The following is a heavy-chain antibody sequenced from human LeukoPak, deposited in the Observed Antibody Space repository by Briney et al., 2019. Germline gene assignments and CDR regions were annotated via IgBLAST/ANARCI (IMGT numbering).Heavy chain of an antibody. V-gene: IGHV3-15*01. D-gene: IGHD1-26*01. J-gene: IGHJ3*02. Sequence: GGSLRLSCAASGFTFSNAWMSWVRQAPGKGLEWVGRIKSKTDGGTTDYAAPVKGRFTISRDDSKNTLYLQMNSLKTEDTAVYYCTTDEWDIGAFDIWGQGTMVTVSS. CDR3: TTDEWDIGAFDI. CDR2: IKSKTDGGTT. CDR1: GFTFSNAW.